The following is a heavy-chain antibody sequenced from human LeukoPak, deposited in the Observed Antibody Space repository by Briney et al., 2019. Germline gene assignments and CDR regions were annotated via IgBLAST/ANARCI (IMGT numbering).Heavy chain of an antibody. J-gene: IGHJ4*02. CDR1: GGSISSSSYY. V-gene: IGHV4-39*01. CDR3: ARRNYYFDY. CDR2: IYYSGNS. Sequence: PSETLSLTCTVSGGSISSSSYYWGWIRQPPGKGLEWIGSIYYSGNSYYNPSLKSRVTISVDTSKNQFSLKLNYVTAADTAVYYCARRNYYFDYWGQGTLVTVSS.